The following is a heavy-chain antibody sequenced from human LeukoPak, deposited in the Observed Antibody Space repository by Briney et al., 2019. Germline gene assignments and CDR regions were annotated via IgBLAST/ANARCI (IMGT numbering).Heavy chain of an antibody. J-gene: IGHJ5*02. CDR3: ASGGSGSYVVDP. V-gene: IGHV4-4*02. D-gene: IGHD3-10*01. CDR2: IYHSGST. Sequence: SETLSLTCAVSGGSISSTNWWSWVRQPPGKGLEWIGEIYHSGSTNYNPSLKSRVTISADKSKNEFFLKLTSVTAADTAVYFCASGGSGSYVVDPWGQGTLVIVSS. CDR1: GGSISSTNW.